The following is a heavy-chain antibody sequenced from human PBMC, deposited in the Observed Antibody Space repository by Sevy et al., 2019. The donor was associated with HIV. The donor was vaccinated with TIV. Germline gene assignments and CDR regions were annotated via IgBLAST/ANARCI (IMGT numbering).Heavy chain of an antibody. CDR3: ARDIVVVVAATLGYYYYGMDV. J-gene: IGHJ6*02. CDR2: IKQDGSEK. V-gene: IGHV3-7*01. Sequence: GSLRLSCAASGFTFSSYWMSWVRQAPGKGLEWVANIKQDGSEKYYVDSVKGRFTISRDNAKNSLYLQMNSLRAEDTAVYYCARDIVVVVAATLGYYYYGMDVWGQGTTVTVSS. D-gene: IGHD2-15*01. CDR1: GFTFSSYW.